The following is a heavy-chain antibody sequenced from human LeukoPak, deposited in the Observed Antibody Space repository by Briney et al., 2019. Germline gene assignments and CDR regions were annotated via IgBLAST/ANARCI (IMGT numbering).Heavy chain of an antibody. CDR1: GGTFSSYA. CDR2: IIPIFGTA. J-gene: IGHJ4*02. Sequence: SVRVSCKASGGTFSSYAISWVRQAPGQGLEWMGGIIPIFGTANYAQKFQGRVTMTEDTSTDTAYMELSSLRSEDTAVYYCATSSKGSSSWFSTYYFDYWGQGTLVTVSS. D-gene: IGHD6-13*01. V-gene: IGHV1-69*06. CDR3: ATSSKGSSSWFSTYYFDY.